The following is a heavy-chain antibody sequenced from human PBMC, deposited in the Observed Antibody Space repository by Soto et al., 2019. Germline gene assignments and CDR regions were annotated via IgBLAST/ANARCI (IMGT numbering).Heavy chain of an antibody. CDR1: GGSISSGDYY. V-gene: IGHV4-30-4*02. CDR2: IYYSGST. D-gene: IGHD5-12*01. Sequence: SETLSLTCTVSGGSISSGDYYWSWIRQPPGKGLEWIGYIYYSGSTNYSPSFKSRVTISVDTSKNQFSLKLTSVTAADTAVYYCARGVATIGPWGQGTLVTVSS. J-gene: IGHJ5*02. CDR3: ARGVATIGP.